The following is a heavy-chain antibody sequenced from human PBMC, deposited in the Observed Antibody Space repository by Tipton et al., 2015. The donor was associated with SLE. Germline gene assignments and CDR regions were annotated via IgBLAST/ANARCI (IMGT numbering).Heavy chain of an antibody. V-gene: IGHV4-31*03. CDR1: NGSITSLYDY. Sequence: TLSLTCTVSNGSITSLYDYWGWVRQPPGKGLEWIGYIYYSGNTYYNPSLGSRLTISLDTSKDQFSLRLTSVTAADTAVYYCARATDWNLSPDVWGKGTTVTVSS. CDR2: IYYSGNT. CDR3: ARATDWNLSPDV. J-gene: IGHJ6*04. D-gene: IGHD1-7*01.